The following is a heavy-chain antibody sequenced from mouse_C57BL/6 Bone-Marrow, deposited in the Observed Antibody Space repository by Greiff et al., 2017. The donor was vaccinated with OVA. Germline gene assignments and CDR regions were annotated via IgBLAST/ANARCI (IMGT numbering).Heavy chain of an antibody. J-gene: IGHJ1*03. D-gene: IGHD1-1*01. CDR2: IDPSDSYT. CDR1: GYTFTSYW. CDR3: AHGSGYYWYFDV. V-gene: IGHV1-69*01. Sequence: QVQLQQPGAELVMPGASVKLSCKASGYTFTSYWMHWVKQRPGQGLEWIGEIDPSDSYTNYNQKFKGKSTLTVDKSSSTAYMQLSSLTSEDSAVYYSAHGSGYYWYFDVWGTGTTVTVSS.